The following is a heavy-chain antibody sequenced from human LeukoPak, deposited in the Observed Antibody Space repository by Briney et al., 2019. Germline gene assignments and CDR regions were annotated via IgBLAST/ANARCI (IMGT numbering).Heavy chain of an antibody. CDR2: IRYDGSNK. CDR1: GFTFSSYG. V-gene: IGHV3-30*02. Sequence: GGSLRLSCAASGFTFSSYGMHWVRQAPGKGLEWVAFIRYDGSNKYYADSVKGRFTISRGNSKNTLYLQMNSLRAEDTAVYYCAKDYVWFGELFTYFDYWGQGTLVTVSS. J-gene: IGHJ4*02. D-gene: IGHD3-10*01. CDR3: AKDYVWFGELFTYFDY.